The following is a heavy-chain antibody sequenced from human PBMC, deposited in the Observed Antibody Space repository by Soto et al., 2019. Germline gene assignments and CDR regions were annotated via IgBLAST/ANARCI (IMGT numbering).Heavy chain of an antibody. Sequence: QVQLVQSGAEVKKPGASVKVSCKASGYTFTSYGISWVRQAPGQGLKWMGWISAYNGNTNYAQKLQGRVTMTTDTSTSTAYMELRSLRSDDTAVYYCARENDDFWSGYYSCFDYWGQGTLVTVSS. V-gene: IGHV1-18*01. D-gene: IGHD3-3*01. CDR3: ARENDDFWSGYYSCFDY. CDR1: GYTFTSYG. CDR2: ISAYNGNT. J-gene: IGHJ4*02.